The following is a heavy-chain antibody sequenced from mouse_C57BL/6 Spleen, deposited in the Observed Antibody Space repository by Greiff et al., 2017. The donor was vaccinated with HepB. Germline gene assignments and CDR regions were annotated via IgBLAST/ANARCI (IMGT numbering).Heavy chain of an antibody. CDR1: GFTFSSYG. V-gene: IGHV5-6*01. CDR3: ARQHAYYEYFDY. D-gene: IGHD1-1*01. Sequence: EVKLMESGGDLVKPGGSLKLSCAASGFTFSSYGMSWVRQTPDKRLEWVATISSGGSYTYYPDSVKGRFTISRDNAKNTLYLQMSSLKSEDTAMYYCARQHAYYEYFDYWGQGTTLTVSS. CDR2: ISSGGSYT. J-gene: IGHJ2*01.